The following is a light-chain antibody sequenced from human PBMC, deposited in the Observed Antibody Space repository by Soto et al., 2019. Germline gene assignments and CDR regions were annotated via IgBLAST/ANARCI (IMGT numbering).Light chain of an antibody. Sequence: ESVLTQSPGTLSLSPGERATLSCRAGQSITTNYLAWYQQRFGQAPRLLIYGASSRATVIPDSFSASGSGTDFTLTISRLEPEDFAVYYCQQYGSSITFGQGTRLEIK. CDR2: GAS. V-gene: IGKV3-20*01. J-gene: IGKJ5*01. CDR3: QQYGSSIT. CDR1: QSITTNY.